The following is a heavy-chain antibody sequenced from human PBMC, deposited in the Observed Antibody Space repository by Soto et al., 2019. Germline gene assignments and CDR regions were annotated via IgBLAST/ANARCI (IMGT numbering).Heavy chain of an antibody. CDR2: IYNSGNT. J-gene: IGHJ5*02. CDR3: ARDPAP. Sequence: QVQLQESGPGLLKPSETLSLTCTVSCCSITRGGYYWSWIRQPPGQGLEWIGYIYNSGNTYYNPSLKSRVTISVDAYKNQFSLKLTSVTAADTAVYYCARDPAPWCQGTMVTVSS. V-gene: IGHV4-31*03. CDR1: CCSITRGGYY.